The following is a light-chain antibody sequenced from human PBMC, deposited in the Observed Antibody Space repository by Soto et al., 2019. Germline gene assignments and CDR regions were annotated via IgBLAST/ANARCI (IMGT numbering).Light chain of an antibody. CDR3: AAWDDILRGV. V-gene: IGLV1-47*02. CDR1: SSNIGRNY. J-gene: IGLJ3*02. Sequence: QSALTQPPSASGTPGQKVTMSCSGSSSNIGRNYVSWYQQLPGTAPKLLIYSNNQRPSGVPDRFSGSKSGTSASLAISELRSEDEGDYYCAAWDDILRGVFGGGTKLTVL. CDR2: SNN.